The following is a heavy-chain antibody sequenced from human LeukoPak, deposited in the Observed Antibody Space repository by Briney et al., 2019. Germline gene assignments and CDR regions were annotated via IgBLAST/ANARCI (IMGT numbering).Heavy chain of an antibody. V-gene: IGHV3-11*01. Sequence: GGSLRLSCAASGFTFSDYYMSWIRQAPGKGLEWVSYISSSGNTKYYADSVKGRFTISRDNAKNSLYLQMNSLRAEDTAVYYCATQKHDFWSGSSYDAFDIWGQGTMVILSS. CDR3: ATQKHDFWSGSSYDAFDI. CDR1: GFTFSDYY. J-gene: IGHJ3*02. CDR2: ISSSGNTK. D-gene: IGHD3-3*01.